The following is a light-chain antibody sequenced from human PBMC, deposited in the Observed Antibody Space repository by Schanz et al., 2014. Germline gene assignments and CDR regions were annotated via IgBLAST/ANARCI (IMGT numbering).Light chain of an antibody. CDR3: AGWDDSLNGWV. CDR1: SSDVGGYNY. Sequence: QSALTQPRSVSGSPGQSVTISCTGTSSDVGGYNYVSWYQQHPGKAPKLMIYDVSKRPSGVPDRFSGSKSGNTASLTISGLQSEDEADYYCAGWDDSLNGWVFGGGTKLTVL. CDR2: DVS. V-gene: IGLV2-11*01. J-gene: IGLJ3*02.